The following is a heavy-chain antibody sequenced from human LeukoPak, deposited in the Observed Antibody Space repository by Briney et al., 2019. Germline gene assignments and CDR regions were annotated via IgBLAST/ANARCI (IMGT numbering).Heavy chain of an antibody. Sequence: PGGSLRLSCAASGFTFDDYAMHWVRQAPGKGLEWVSGISWNSDSIGYADSVKGRFTISRDNAKNSLYLQKNSLRAEDTALYYCAKGRLEWLLSPTFDYWGQGTLVTVSS. V-gene: IGHV3-9*01. CDR1: GFTFDDYA. J-gene: IGHJ4*02. CDR3: AKGRLEWLLSPTFDY. CDR2: ISWNSDSI. D-gene: IGHD3-3*01.